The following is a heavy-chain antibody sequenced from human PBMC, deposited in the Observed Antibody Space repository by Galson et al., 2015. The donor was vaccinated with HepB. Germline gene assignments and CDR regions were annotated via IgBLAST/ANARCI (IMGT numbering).Heavy chain of an antibody. V-gene: IGHV4-59*08. CDR2: IFYTGRT. CDR3: ARHKDTNELFYGMDV. CDR1: GGSITYYY. Sequence: ETLSLTCNVSGGSITYYYWSWIRQPPGKGLEWIGYIFYTGRTKYSPSLKSRVTMSVDTSKNQFSLMMTSVTAADTAVYFCARHKDTNELFYGMDVWGQGTTVTVSS. J-gene: IGHJ6*01. D-gene: IGHD2-8*01.